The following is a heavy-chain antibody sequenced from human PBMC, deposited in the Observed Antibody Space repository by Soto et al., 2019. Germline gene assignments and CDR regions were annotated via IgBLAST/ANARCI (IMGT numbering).Heavy chain of an antibody. J-gene: IGHJ4*02. D-gene: IGHD3-10*01. CDR2: IYPGDSDT. CDR1: GYSFTSYW. V-gene: IGHV5-51*01. CDR3: ARLAAGSYTPLDY. Sequence: PGESLKIPCKGPGYSFTSYWIGWVRQMPGKGLEWMGIIYPGDSDTRYSPSFQGQVTISADKSISTAYLQWSSLKASDTAMYYRARLAAGSYTPLDYWGQGTLVTVSS.